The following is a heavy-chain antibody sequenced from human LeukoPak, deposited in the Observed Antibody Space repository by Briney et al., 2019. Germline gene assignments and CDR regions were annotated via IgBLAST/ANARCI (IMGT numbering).Heavy chain of an antibody. CDR1: GGSISSYY. J-gene: IGHJ4*02. D-gene: IGHD6-19*01. CDR2: IYYSGST. CDR3: ARVGSSGWSQKYYFDY. V-gene: IGHV4-59*01. Sequence: KPSETLSLTCTVSGGSISSYYWSWIRQPPGKGLERIGYIYYSGSTNYDPSLKSRATISVDTSKNQFSLKLSSVTAADTAVYYCARVGSSGWSQKYYFDYWGQGTLVTVSS.